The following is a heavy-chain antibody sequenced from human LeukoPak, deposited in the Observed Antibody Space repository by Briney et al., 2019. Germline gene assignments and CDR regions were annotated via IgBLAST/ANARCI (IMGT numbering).Heavy chain of an antibody. CDR3: ARVFPRLAVAGTNDY. V-gene: IGHV1-69*04. D-gene: IGHD6-19*01. CDR2: IIPILGIA. Sequence: GASVKVSCKASGGTFSSYAISWVRQAPGQGLEWMGRIIPILGIANYAQKFQGRVTITADKSTSTAYMELSSLRSEDTAVYYCARVFPRLAVAGTNDYWGQGTLVTVSS. CDR1: GGTFSSYA. J-gene: IGHJ4*02.